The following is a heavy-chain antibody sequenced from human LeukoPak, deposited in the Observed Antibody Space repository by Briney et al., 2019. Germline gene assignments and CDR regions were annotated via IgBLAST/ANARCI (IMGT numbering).Heavy chain of an antibody. D-gene: IGHD6-19*01. CDR3: ARDRQWLGVDF. V-gene: IGHV3-20*04. CDR1: GFTFEDYA. CDR2: INWNGDSP. J-gene: IGHJ4*02. Sequence: WGSLRLSCEVSGFTFEDYAMSWVRQIPGKGLEWVSGINWNGDSPAYSDSVKGRFTISRDNAKNYLYLDMNSLRAEDTAFYYCARDRQWLGVDFWGQGTLVTVSS.